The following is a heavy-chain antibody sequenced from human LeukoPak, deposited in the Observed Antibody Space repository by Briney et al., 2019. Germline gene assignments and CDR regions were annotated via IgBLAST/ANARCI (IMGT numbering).Heavy chain of an antibody. CDR3: ARDRPATENSYFDL. CDR2: ISTSGNT. CDR1: GDSMSDDY. D-gene: IGHD1-26*01. Sequence: SETLSLTCSVSGDSMSDDYWSWIRQPAGKGLEWIGRISTSGNTNYNPSLNNPSLKSRVTMSVDTSKNQFSLKLSSVTAADTAVYYCARDRPATENSYFDLWGRGTLVTASS. V-gene: IGHV4-4*07. J-gene: IGHJ2*01.